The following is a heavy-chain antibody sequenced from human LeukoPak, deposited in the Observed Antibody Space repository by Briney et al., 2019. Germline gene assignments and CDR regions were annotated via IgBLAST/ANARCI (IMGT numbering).Heavy chain of an antibody. D-gene: IGHD3-16*02. CDR1: GYTLTDYW. Sequence: GDLVKVSSKASGYTLTDYWMTWVRQAPGQGLEWMGCNNPNSGGTNYAQKFQGSVTMIRDTTISTAYMELSRLRSDDTAVYYCARDYPYDYWGQGSRVTVSS. CDR2: NNPNSGGT. CDR3: ARDYPYDY. V-gene: IGHV1-2*02. J-gene: IGHJ4*02.